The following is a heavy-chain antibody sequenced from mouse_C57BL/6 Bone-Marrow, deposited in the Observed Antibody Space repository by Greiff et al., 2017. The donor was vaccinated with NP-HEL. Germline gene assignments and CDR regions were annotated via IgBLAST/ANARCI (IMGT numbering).Heavy chain of an antibody. V-gene: IGHV5-17*01. J-gene: IGHJ2*01. CDR1: GFTFSDYG. Sequence: DVMLVESGGGLVKPGGSLKLSCAASGFTFSDYGMHWVRQAPEQGLEWVAYISSGSSTIYYADTVKGRFTISRDNAKNTLFLQMTSLRSEDTAMYYCARLLGRNYWGQGTTLKVSS. D-gene: IGHD4-1*01. CDR3: ARLLGRNY. CDR2: ISSGSSTI.